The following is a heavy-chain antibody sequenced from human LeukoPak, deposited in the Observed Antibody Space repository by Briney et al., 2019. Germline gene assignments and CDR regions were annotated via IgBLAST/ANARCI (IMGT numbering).Heavy chain of an antibody. CDR3: AKDLRIAVAGTGDGSVDY. CDR1: GFTFSGSA. D-gene: IGHD6-19*01. CDR2: IRSKANSYAT. J-gene: IGHJ4*02. V-gene: IGHV3-73*01. Sequence: PGGSLRLSCAASGFTFSGSAMHWVRQASGKGLEWVGRIRSKANSYATAYAASVKGRFTISRDDSKNTAYLQMNSLKTEDTAVYYCAKDLRIAVAGTGDGSVDYWGQGTLVTVSS.